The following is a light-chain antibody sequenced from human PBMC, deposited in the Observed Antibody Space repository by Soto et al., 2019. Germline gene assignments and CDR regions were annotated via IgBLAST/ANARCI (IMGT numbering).Light chain of an antibody. Sequence: QSALTQPASVSGSPGQSITISCTGTSSDIGGYNSVSWYQQHPGKAPQLMIYDVTYRPSGISSRFSGSKSGNTASLTISGLQAEDEADYYCSSYAGSLNVVFGGGTKLTVL. CDR1: SSDIGGYNS. J-gene: IGLJ2*01. CDR3: SSYAGSLNVV. CDR2: DVT. V-gene: IGLV2-14*01.